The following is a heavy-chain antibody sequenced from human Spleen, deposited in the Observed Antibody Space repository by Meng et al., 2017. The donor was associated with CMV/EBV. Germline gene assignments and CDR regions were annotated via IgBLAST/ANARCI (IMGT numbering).Heavy chain of an antibody. CDR1: GFTFSGSA. CDR2: IRSKVNNCAT. Sequence: GGSLRLSCAASGFTFSGSALHWVRQASGKGLEWVGRIRSKVNNCATAYAASVKGRFSISRDDSKNTAYLQMNSLKTEDTAVYYCTRPSWGNTTMDVWGQGTTVTVSS. CDR3: TRPSWGNTTMDV. J-gene: IGHJ6*02. D-gene: IGHD1-26*01. V-gene: IGHV3-73*01.